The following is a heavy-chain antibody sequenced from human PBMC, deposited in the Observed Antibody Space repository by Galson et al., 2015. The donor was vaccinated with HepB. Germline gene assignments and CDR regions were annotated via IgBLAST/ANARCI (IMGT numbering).Heavy chain of an antibody. J-gene: IGHJ4*02. V-gene: IGHV3-53*01. CDR3: ITAAGGVVVY. CDR2: VYSGDST. Sequence: SLRLSCAASGFTVSSNDMSWVRQAPGKGLEWVSVVYSGDSTYYADSVKGRFTISRDNSKNTLYLQMNSLRAEDTAVYYCITAAGGVVVYWGQGTLVTVSS. D-gene: IGHD6-13*01. CDR1: GFTVSSND.